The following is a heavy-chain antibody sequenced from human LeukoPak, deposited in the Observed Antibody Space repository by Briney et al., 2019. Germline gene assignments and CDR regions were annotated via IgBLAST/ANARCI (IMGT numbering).Heavy chain of an antibody. D-gene: IGHD1-7*01. V-gene: IGHV3-7*01. J-gene: IGHJ4*02. CDR3: ARDGIWNYDY. CDR1: GFTFRSYW. Sequence: QPGGSLRLSCAASGFTFRSYWMSWVRQAPGKGLEWVANINQDGSEKYYVDSVKGRFTISRDSAKNSLYVQMNRLRAEDTAVYYCARDGIWNYDYWGQGTLVTVSS. CDR2: INQDGSEK.